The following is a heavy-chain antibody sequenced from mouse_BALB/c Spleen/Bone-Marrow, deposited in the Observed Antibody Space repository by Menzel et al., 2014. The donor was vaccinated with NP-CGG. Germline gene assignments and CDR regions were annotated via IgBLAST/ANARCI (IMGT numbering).Heavy chain of an antibody. J-gene: IGHJ3*01. CDR3: ASPPGSSPAWFAY. Sequence: VQLQQSGPELVKPGASVRISCKASGYTFTSYYIHWVKQRPGQELEWIGWIYPGNVNTKYNEKFKGKATLTADKSSSTAYMPLSSWPSEDSAVYFCASPPGSSPAWFAYWGQGTLVTVSA. D-gene: IGHD1-1*01. CDR1: GYTFTSYY. V-gene: IGHV1S56*01. CDR2: IYPGNVNT.